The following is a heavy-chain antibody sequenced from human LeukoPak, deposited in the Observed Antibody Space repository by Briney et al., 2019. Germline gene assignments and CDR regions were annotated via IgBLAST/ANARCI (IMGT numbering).Heavy chain of an antibody. CDR3: ASGGDYGDYFFKR. CDR1: GGSISSYY. D-gene: IGHD4-17*01. V-gene: IGHV4-59*01. CDR2: IYYSGST. Sequence: SETLSLTCTVSGGSISSYYWSWIRQPPGKGLEWIGYIYYSGSTNYNPSLKSRVTISVDTSKNQFSLKLSSVTAADTAVYYCASGGDYGDYFFKRWGQGTLVTVSS. J-gene: IGHJ4*02.